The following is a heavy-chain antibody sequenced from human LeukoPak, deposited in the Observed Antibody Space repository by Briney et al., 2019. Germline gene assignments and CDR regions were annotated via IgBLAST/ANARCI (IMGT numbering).Heavy chain of an antibody. CDR1: GFTFSDYY. J-gene: IGHJ6*02. CDR2: ITTTSTYT. Sequence: PGGSLRLSCAASGFTFSDYYMSWIRQAPGKGLEWVSYITTTSTYTDYADSVKGRFTISRDNAKNTLFLQMNSLRAEDTAVYYCAREGTYYGSGSSYGMDVWGRGTTVTVSS. D-gene: IGHD3-10*01. CDR3: AREGTYYGSGSSYGMDV. V-gene: IGHV3-11*06.